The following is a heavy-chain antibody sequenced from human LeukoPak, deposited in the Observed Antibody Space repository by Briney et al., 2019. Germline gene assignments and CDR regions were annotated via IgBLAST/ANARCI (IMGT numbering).Heavy chain of an antibody. CDR1: GFTFSNYA. Sequence: GGSLRLSCAASGFTFSNYAMSWVRQAPGEGLEWVSAISNSGGTIHYADSVKGRFTISRDNSKNTLYLQMNSLTAEDTAVYHCAKGKGTGSYYCFDYWGQGTLVIVSS. CDR2: ISNSGGTI. D-gene: IGHD1-26*01. V-gene: IGHV3-23*01. J-gene: IGHJ4*02. CDR3: AKGKGTGSYYCFDY.